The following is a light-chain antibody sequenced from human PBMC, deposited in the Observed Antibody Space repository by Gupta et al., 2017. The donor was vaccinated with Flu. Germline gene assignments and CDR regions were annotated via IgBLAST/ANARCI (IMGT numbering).Light chain of an antibody. V-gene: IGKV3-11*01. CDR3: QQRSNWPIT. Sequence: IVLTQSPATLSLSPGERATLSCRASQSVSSYLAWYQQKPGQAPRLLIYHASNRATGIPARFSGSGSGTDFTLTISSLEPEDFAVYYCQQRSNWPITFGQGTRLEIK. CDR1: QSVSSY. J-gene: IGKJ5*01. CDR2: HAS.